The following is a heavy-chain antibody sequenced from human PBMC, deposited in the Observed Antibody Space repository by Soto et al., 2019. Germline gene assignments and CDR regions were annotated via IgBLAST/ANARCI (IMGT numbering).Heavy chain of an antibody. Sequence: SETLSLTCTVSGDSISNYYWSWIRQTPGKGLEWIGYIYYSGSTNYNPSLKSRVSFSVDTSKNQFSLRLSSVTAADTAVYYCARYYCTSTTCYYFDYWGQGTLVTVSS. CDR2: IYYSGST. CDR1: GDSISNYY. V-gene: IGHV4-59*01. J-gene: IGHJ4*02. CDR3: ARYYCTSTTCYYFDY. D-gene: IGHD2-2*01.